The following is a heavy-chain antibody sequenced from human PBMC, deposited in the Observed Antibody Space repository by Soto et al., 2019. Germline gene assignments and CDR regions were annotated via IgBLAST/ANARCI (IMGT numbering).Heavy chain of an antibody. J-gene: IGHJ3*02. CDR3: ARHRIGGPAFDI. CDR2: IYYSGST. Sequence: QVQLQESGPGLVKPSETLSLTCTVSGGSISSYYWSWIRQPPGKGLEWIGYIYYSGSTNYNPSLKRRVPISVDTSKNQFSLKLSSVTAADTAVYYCARHRIGGPAFDIWGQGTMVTVSS. CDR1: GGSISSYY. V-gene: IGHV4-59*08.